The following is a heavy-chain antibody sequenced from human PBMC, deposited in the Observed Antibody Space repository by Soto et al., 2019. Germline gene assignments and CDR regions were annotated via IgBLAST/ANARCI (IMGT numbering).Heavy chain of an antibody. D-gene: IGHD3-10*01. V-gene: IGHV3-33*01. CDR2: IWYDGSNE. CDR1: GFTFSTYA. CDR3: ARARVRGVPYFDY. J-gene: IGHJ4*02. Sequence: QVQLVESGGGVVQPGRSLRLSCVASGFTFSTYAMHWVRQAPGKGLEWVAVIWYDGSNEYYADSVKGRFSISRDNSKNTMYLQMDSLRADDTAVYYCARARVRGVPYFDYWGQGTLVTVSS.